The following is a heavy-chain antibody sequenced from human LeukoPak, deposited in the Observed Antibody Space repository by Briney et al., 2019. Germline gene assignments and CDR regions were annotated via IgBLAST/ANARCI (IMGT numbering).Heavy chain of an antibody. V-gene: IGHV4-39*02. CDR3: ARGFRSHPAMASDYYGLDV. CDR2: IYYRGST. Sequence: SETLSLTCTVSGGSISGSSYYWGWIRQPPGKGLEWIGSIYYRGSTYYNPSLKSRVTISVDTSKNHFSLKLSSVTAADTAVYYCARGFRSHPAMASDYYGLDVWGQGTTVTVSS. D-gene: IGHD5-18*01. CDR1: GGSISGSSYY. J-gene: IGHJ6*02.